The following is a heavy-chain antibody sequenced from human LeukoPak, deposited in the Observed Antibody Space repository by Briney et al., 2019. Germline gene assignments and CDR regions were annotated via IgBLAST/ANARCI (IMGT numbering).Heavy chain of an antibody. CDR3: ARDILGAIYYFEY. CDR2: IKQDGSEK. V-gene: IGHV3-7*01. J-gene: IGHJ4*02. D-gene: IGHD3-3*01. CDR1: GFTFSSYW. Sequence: GGSLRLSCAASGFTFSSYWMSWVRQAPGKGLEWVANIKQDGSEKYYVDSVKGRFTISRDNAKNSLYLQMNSLRAEDTAVYYCARDILGAIYYFEYWGQGTLVTVSS.